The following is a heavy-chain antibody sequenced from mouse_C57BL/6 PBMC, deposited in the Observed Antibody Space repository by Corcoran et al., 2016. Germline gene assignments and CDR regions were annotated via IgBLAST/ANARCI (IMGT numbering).Heavy chain of an antibody. Sequence: QVTLKESGPGILQSSQTLSLTCSFSGFSLSTSGMGVSWIRQPSGKGLEWLAHIYWDDDKRYNPSLKSRLTISKDTSRNQVFLKITSVDTADTATYYCARRGGTTVSSGGYAMDYWGQGTSVTVSS. CDR3: ARRGGTTVSSGGYAMDY. CDR1: GFSLSTSGMG. CDR2: IYWDDDK. J-gene: IGHJ4*01. V-gene: IGHV8-12*01. D-gene: IGHD1-1*01.